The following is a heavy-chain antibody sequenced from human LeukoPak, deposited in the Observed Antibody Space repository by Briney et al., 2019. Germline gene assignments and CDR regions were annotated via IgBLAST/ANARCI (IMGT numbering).Heavy chain of an antibody. V-gene: IGHV3-11*04. CDR2: ISSSGSTI. D-gene: IGHD2-2*02. Sequence: PGGSLRLSCAASGFTFSDYYMSWIRQAPGKGLEWVSYISSSGSTIYYADSVKGRFTISRDNAKNSLYLQMNSLRAEDTAVYYCAILSEGCSSTSCHTGDAFDIWGQGTMVTVSS. CDR1: GFTFSDYY. J-gene: IGHJ3*02. CDR3: AILSEGCSSTSCHTGDAFDI.